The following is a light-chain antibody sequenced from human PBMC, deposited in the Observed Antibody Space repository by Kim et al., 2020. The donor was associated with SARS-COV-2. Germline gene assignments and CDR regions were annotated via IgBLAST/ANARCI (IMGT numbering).Light chain of an antibody. CDR2: DDN. Sequence: GKAVTISCTPSSGNIAGDYVQWYQQRPGSAPITVVYDDNQTPSGVPDRFSGSIDSSSNSATLTISGLRTEDEADYYCQSFDGTNWVFGGGTQLTVL. CDR1: SGNIAGDY. J-gene: IGLJ3*02. CDR3: QSFDGTNWV. V-gene: IGLV6-57*03.